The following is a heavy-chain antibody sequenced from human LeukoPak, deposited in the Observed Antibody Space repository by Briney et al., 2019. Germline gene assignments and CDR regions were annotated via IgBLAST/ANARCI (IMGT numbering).Heavy chain of an antibody. Sequence: GGSLRLSCAASGFTVSTNYMSWVRQAPGKGLEWVANIRPDGGDMYYVDSVKGRFTIYRDNAKNSLYLLLNSLRVEDTAVYYCTRDRDYSKDYWGQGTLVTVSS. CDR1: GFTVSTNY. D-gene: IGHD4-11*01. CDR3: TRDRDYSKDY. J-gene: IGHJ4*02. CDR2: IRPDGGDM. V-gene: IGHV3-7*05.